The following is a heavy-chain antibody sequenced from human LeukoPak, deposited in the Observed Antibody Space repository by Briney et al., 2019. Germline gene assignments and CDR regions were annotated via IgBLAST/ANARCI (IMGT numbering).Heavy chain of an antibody. CDR1: GYTFTSYD. Sequence: ASVKVSCKAPGYTFTSYDINWVRQATGQGLEWMGWMNPNSGNTGYAQKFQGRVTITRNTSISTAYIELSSLRSEDTAVYYCARGPSYYDFWSGYYGMDVWGQGTTVTVSS. CDR2: MNPNSGNT. J-gene: IGHJ6*02. V-gene: IGHV1-8*01. CDR3: ARGPSYYDFWSGYYGMDV. D-gene: IGHD3-3*01.